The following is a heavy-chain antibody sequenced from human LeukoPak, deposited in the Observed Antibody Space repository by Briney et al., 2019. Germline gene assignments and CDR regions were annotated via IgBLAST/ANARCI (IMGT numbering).Heavy chain of an antibody. CDR2: IKQDGSEK. Sequence: GGSLSLSCAASGFTFSSYWMSWVRQAPGKGLEGVANIKQDGSEKYYVDSVKGRFTISRDNAKNSLYLQMNSLRAEDTAVYYCASPKGGSGSHRAPLEYWGQGTLVTVST. CDR3: ASPKGGSGSHRAPLEY. D-gene: IGHD3-10*01. V-gene: IGHV3-7*01. J-gene: IGHJ4*02. CDR1: GFTFSSYW.